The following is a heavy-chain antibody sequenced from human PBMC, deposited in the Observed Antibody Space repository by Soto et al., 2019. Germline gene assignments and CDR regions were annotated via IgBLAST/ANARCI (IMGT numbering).Heavy chain of an antibody. Sequence: EVQLVESGGGLVQPGGSLRLSCAASGFTFSSYSMNWVRQAPGTGLEWLSFTSSTGSTIYYAASVKGRFAISRDNAKNSLFLQMNSLRDEDTAVYYCARDVRYVDLWRQGTLVAVSS. CDR1: GFTFSSYS. J-gene: IGHJ5*02. V-gene: IGHV3-48*02. CDR2: TSSTGSTI. D-gene: IGHD2-2*01. CDR3: ARDVRYVDL.